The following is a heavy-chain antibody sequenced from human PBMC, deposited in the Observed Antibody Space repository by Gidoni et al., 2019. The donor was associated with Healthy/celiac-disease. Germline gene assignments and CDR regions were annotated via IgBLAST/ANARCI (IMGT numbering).Heavy chain of an antibody. CDR2: ISSSSSYI. J-gene: IGHJ2*01. CDR1: GLTFSSYS. Sequence: EVQLVASGGGLVKPGGSLRLSCAASGLTFSSYSMNWVRQAPGKGLEWVSSISSSSSYIYYADSVKGRFTISRDNAKNSLYLQMNSLRAEDTAVYYCARADSPLYYYGSGSQDWYFDLWGRGTLVTVSS. D-gene: IGHD3-10*01. V-gene: IGHV3-21*01. CDR3: ARADSPLYYYGSGSQDWYFDL.